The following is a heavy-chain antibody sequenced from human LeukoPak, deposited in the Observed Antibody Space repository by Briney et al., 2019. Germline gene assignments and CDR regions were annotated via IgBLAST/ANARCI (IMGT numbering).Heavy chain of an antibody. Sequence: ASVKVSCKASGYTFTGYYMHWVRQAPGQGLEWMGWINPSSGDTKYAQKFQGRVTMTRDTSISTAYMELSRLRSDDTALYYCATQRGSYLWGTDFDYWGQGTLVTVSS. J-gene: IGHJ4*02. V-gene: IGHV1-2*02. D-gene: IGHD3-16*01. CDR2: INPSSGDT. CDR3: ATQRGSYLWGTDFDY. CDR1: GYTFTGYY.